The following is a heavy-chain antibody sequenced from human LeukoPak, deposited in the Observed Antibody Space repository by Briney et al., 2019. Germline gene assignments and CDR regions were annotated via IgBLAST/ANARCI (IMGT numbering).Heavy chain of an antibody. CDR2: ITSSSSYI. CDR1: GFSFSSYS. V-gene: IGHV3-21*01. J-gene: IGHJ4*02. D-gene: IGHD2-2*03. Sequence: GGSLRLSRAASGFSFSSYSMNWVRQAPGKGLEWVSSITSSSSYIYYGDSVKGRFTISRGNAKNSLYLQMNSLRAEDTAVYYCARDRGGYCGSTSCHPYDYWGQGNLVTVSS. CDR3: ARDRGGYCGSTSCHPYDY.